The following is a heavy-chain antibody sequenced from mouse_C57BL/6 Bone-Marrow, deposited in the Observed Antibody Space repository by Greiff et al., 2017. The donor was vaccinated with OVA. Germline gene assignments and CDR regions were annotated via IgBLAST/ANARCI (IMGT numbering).Heavy chain of an antibody. Sequence: EVKLMESGGGLVQPGGSLELSCAASGFTFSDYYMYWVRQTPEKRLEWVAYISNGGGSTYYPDTVKGRFTISRDNAKNTLYLQMSRLKSEDTAMYYCASPFYGSSTYAMDYWGQGTSVTVSS. CDR1: GFTFSDYY. D-gene: IGHD1-1*01. V-gene: IGHV5-12*01. CDR2: ISNGGGST. J-gene: IGHJ4*01. CDR3: ASPFYGSSTYAMDY.